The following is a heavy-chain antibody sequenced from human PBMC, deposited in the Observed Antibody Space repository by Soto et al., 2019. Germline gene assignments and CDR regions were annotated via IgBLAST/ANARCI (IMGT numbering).Heavy chain of an antibody. V-gene: IGHV4-39*01. CDR2: IYYSGST. D-gene: IGHD2-15*01. Sequence: QLQLQESGPGLVKPSETLSLTCTVSGGSISSSSYYWGWIRQPPGKGLEWIGSIYYSGSTYYNPSLKSRVTISVDTSKNQFSLKLSSVTAADTAVYYCARLNPDCSGGSCYSGFDYWGQGTLVTVSS. CDR1: GGSISSSSYY. CDR3: ARLNPDCSGGSCYSGFDY. J-gene: IGHJ4*02.